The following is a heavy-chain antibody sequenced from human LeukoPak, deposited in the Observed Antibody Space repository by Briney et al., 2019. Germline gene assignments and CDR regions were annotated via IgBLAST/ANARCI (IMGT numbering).Heavy chain of an antibody. CDR2: MNPNSDNT. D-gene: IGHD5-18*01. V-gene: IGHV1-8*01. CDR3: ARNVRDTGTFDY. CDR1: GYTFTSYD. J-gene: IGHJ4*02. Sequence: ASVKVSCTASGYTFTSYDINWVRQAPGQGLEWMGWMNPNSDNTGYAQKFQGRVTMTRNPSTSTAYMELSSLRSEDTAVYYCARNVRDTGTFDYWGQGTLVTVSS.